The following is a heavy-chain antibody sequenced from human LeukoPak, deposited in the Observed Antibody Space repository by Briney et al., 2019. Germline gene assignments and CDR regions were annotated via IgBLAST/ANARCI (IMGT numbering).Heavy chain of an antibody. Sequence: GGSLRLSCAASGFTFSSYAMSWVRQAPGKGLEWVSAISGSGGSTYYADSVKGRFTISRDNSKSTLYLQMNSLRAEDTAVYYCAKVRSAAVGAFDIWGQGTMVTVSS. CDR3: AKVRSAAVGAFDI. CDR1: GFTFSSYA. D-gene: IGHD6-13*01. V-gene: IGHV3-23*01. J-gene: IGHJ3*02. CDR2: ISGSGGST.